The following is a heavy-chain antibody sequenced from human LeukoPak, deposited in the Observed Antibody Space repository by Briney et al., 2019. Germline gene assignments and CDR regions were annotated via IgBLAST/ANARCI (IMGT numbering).Heavy chain of an antibody. Sequence: GRSLRLSCAASGFTFSSYGMHWVRQAPGKGLEWVAVISYDGSNKYYADSVKGRFTIPRDNSKNTLYLQMNSLRAEDTAVYYCAKDLRSPGDYAFDYWGQGTLVTVSS. J-gene: IGHJ4*02. CDR2: ISYDGSNK. V-gene: IGHV3-30*18. CDR1: GFTFSSYG. D-gene: IGHD4-17*01. CDR3: AKDLRSPGDYAFDY.